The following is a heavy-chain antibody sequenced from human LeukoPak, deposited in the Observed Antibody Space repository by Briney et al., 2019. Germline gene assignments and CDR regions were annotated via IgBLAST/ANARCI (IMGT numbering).Heavy chain of an antibody. V-gene: IGHV4-34*01. J-gene: IGHJ1*01. Sequence: PETLSLTCAVYGGSFSGYYWSWIRQPPGKGLEWVGEINHSGSTNYSPSLKSRVTISVDTSKNQFSLKLTSVTAADTAVYYCARGLDSSYFRWGQGTLVTVSS. CDR1: GGSFSGYY. CDR2: INHSGST. CDR3: ARGLDSSYFR. D-gene: IGHD6-19*01.